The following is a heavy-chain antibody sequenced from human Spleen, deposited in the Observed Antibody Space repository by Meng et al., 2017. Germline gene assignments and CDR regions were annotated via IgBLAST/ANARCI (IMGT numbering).Heavy chain of an antibody. D-gene: IGHD2-21*02. J-gene: IGHJ6*02. CDR2: VYYNGIT. CDR3: AGGAVVTLIFYHAMDV. V-gene: IGHV4-39*02. CDR1: GGSISSGRYY. Sequence: SETLSLTCTVSGGSISSGRYYWNWIRQPPGKGLEWIGSVYYNGITYYNPSLESRATISVDTSQNNLSLKLTSVTAADTAVYYCAGGAVVTLIFYHAMDVWGQGTPVTVSS.